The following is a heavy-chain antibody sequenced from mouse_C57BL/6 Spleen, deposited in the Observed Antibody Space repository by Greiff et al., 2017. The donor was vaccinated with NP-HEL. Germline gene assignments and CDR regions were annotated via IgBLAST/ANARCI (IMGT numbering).Heavy chain of an antibody. CDR2: IYPRSGNT. Sequence: VKVVESGAELARPGASVKLSCKASGYTFTSYGISWVKQRTGQGLEWIGEIYPRSGNTYYNEKFKGKATLTADKSSSTAYMELRSLTSEDAAVYFCARRNYDYEDYAMDYWGQGTSVTVSS. J-gene: IGHJ4*01. D-gene: IGHD2-4*01. CDR1: GYTFTSYG. V-gene: IGHV1-81*01. CDR3: ARRNYDYEDYAMDY.